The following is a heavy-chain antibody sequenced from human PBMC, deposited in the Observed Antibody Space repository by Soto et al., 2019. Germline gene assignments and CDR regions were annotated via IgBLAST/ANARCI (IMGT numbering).Heavy chain of an antibody. J-gene: IGHJ4*02. CDR1: GYTFTYRY. D-gene: IGHD2-15*01. Sequence: SVKVSCKASGYTFTYRYLHWVRQAPGQALEWMGWITPFNGNTNYAQKFQDRVTITRDRAMITAYMELSSLRSEDTAMYYCAIADSHDQSALFDYWGQGTLVTVSA. CDR3: AIADSHDQSALFDY. V-gene: IGHV1-45*02. CDR2: ITPFNGNT.